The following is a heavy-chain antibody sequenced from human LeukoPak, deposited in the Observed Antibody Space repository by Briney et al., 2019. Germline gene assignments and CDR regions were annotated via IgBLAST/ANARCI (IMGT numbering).Heavy chain of an antibody. V-gene: IGHV4-34*01. D-gene: IGHD1/OR15-1a*01. Sequence: SETLSLTCAGYGFSFSGYYWSWLRQPPGKELEWFGEINHSRRTYYNQSHKSRVTISVDTSKNQFSLKLSSVPAADAVVYYCASKELKQTGRWFDPWGQGTLVTVSS. CDR2: INHSRRT. CDR3: ASKELKQTGRWFDP. CDR1: GFSFSGYY. J-gene: IGHJ5*02.